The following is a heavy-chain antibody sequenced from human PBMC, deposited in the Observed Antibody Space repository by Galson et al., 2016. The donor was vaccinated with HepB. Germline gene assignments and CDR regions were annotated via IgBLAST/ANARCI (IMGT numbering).Heavy chain of an antibody. D-gene: IGHD1-7*01. V-gene: IGHV3-48*01. Sequence: SLRLSCAASGFTFSSYSMNWVRQAPGKGLEWVSYISSSSSTIYYADSVKGRFTISRDNAKNTLYLQVNSLRAEDTAVYYCAKDLSYWNSPFFDYWGQGTLVTVSS. CDR2: ISSSSSTI. CDR3: AKDLSYWNSPFFDY. CDR1: GFTFSSYS. J-gene: IGHJ4*02.